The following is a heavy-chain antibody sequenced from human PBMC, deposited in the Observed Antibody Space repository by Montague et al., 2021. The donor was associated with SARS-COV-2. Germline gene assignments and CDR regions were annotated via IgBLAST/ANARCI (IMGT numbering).Heavy chain of an antibody. V-gene: IGHV6-1*01. J-gene: IGHJ4*02. Sequence: CAISGDSVSSHSVAWNWIRQSPQRGLEWLGRTYYRTKRYSDYAPSVRGRLTVNPDASKNEFSLELNYVTPEDTAVYYCVRYSGWFYFDFWGQGTLVTVSS. CDR3: VRYSGWFYFDF. CDR2: TYYRTKRYS. D-gene: IGHD6-19*01. CDR1: GDSVSSHSVA.